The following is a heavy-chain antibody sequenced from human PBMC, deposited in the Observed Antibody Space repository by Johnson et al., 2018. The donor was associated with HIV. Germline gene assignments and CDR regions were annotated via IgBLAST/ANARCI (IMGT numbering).Heavy chain of an antibody. J-gene: IGHJ3*02. Sequence: VQLVESGGGVVRPGGSLRLSCAASGFNFDDYGMSWVRQAPGKGVEWVSGINWNGGSIGYADSVKGRFTISRDNAKNSLYLQMNSLTAEDTAFYYCAKDISRRRLWAFDIWGQGTMVTVSS. V-gene: IGHV3-20*04. D-gene: IGHD4-17*01. CDR3: AKDISRRRLWAFDI. CDR2: INWNGGSI. CDR1: GFNFDDYG.